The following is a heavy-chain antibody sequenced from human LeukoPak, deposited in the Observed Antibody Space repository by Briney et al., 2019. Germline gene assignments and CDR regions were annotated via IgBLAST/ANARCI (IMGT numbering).Heavy chain of an antibody. CDR1: GGSISSYY. CDR2: IFYSGST. D-gene: IGHD4-17*01. CDR3: ARGPTRYYFDC. V-gene: IGHV4-59*01. Sequence: QPSETLPLTCTVSGGSISSYYWSWIRQPPGKGLEWIGYIFYSGSTNYNPSLKSRVTISVDTSKNQFSLGLSSVTAADTAVYYCARGPTRYYFDCWGQGTLVTVSS. J-gene: IGHJ4*02.